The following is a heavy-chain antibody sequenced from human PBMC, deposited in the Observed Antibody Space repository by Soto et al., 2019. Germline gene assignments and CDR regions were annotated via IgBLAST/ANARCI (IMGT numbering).Heavy chain of an antibody. Sequence: SETLSLTCAVSGGSISSSNWWSWVRQPPGKGLEWIGEIYHSGSTNYNPSLKSRVTISVDKSKNQFSLKLSSVTAADTAVYYCARVVPAALNWFDPWGQGTLVTVSS. CDR1: GGSISSSNW. CDR2: IYHSGST. J-gene: IGHJ5*02. V-gene: IGHV4-4*02. D-gene: IGHD2-2*01. CDR3: ARVVPAALNWFDP.